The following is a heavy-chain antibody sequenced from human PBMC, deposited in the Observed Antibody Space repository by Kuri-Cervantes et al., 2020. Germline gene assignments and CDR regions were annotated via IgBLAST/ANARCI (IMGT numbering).Heavy chain of an antibody. CDR3: VRVCPAYSSGWYIYYYYGMDV. D-gene: IGHD6-19*01. V-gene: IGHV1-18*01. Sequence: ASVKVSCKASGYTSTSYGISWVRQAPGQGLEWMGWISAYNGNTNYAQKLQGRVTMTTDTSTSTAYMELRSLRSDDTAVYYCVRVCPAYSSGWYIYYYYGMDVWGQGTTVTVSS. CDR2: ISAYNGNT. CDR1: GYTSTSYG. J-gene: IGHJ6*02.